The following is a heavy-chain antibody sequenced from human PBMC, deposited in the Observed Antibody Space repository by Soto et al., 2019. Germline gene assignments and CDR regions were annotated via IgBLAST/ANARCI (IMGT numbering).Heavy chain of an antibody. D-gene: IGHD3-22*01. CDR1: GFTFSSYA. CDR3: ASQYDYYDSSGYH. J-gene: IGHJ4*02. Sequence: PGGSLRLSCAASGFTFSSYAMSWVRQAPGKGLEWVSSISGSGGSTYYADSVKGRFTISRENSKNTLFLQMNSLRAEDTALYYCASQYDYYDSSGYHWGQGTLDTVSS. CDR2: ISGSGGST. V-gene: IGHV3-23*01.